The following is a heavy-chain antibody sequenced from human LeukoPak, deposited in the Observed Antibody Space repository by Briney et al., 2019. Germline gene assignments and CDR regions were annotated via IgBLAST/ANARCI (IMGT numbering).Heavy chain of an antibody. V-gene: IGHV3-30*02. J-gene: IGHJ4*02. CDR3: NFRQDY. Sequence: GGSLRLSCAASGFTFSSYGMHWVRQAPGKGLEWVAFIRYDGSNKYYADSVKGRFAISRDSSKDTVYLQMNSLRADDTAVYYCNFRQDYWGQGILVTVSS. CDR1: GFTFSSYG. CDR2: IRYDGSNK.